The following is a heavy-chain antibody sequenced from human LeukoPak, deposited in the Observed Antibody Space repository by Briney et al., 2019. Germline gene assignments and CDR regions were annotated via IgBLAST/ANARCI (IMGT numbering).Heavy chain of an antibody. CDR2: INPSGGST. D-gene: IGHD3-22*01. Sequence: GASVKVSCKASGYTFTSYYMHWVRQAPGQGLEWMGIINPSGGSTSYAQKFQGRVTMTGDTSTSTVYMELSSLRSEDTAVYYCARDRDNYYDSSGFNYFDYWGQGTLVTVSS. V-gene: IGHV1-46*01. J-gene: IGHJ4*02. CDR3: ARDRDNYYDSSGFNYFDY. CDR1: GYTFTSYY.